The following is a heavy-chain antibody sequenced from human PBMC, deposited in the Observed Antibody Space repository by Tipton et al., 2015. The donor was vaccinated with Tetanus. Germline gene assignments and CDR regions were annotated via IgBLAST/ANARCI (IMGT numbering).Heavy chain of an antibody. D-gene: IGHD2-15*01. CDR1: GFIFSSYG. J-gene: IGHJ4*02. CDR3: AREADCSGGRCFSGGFDT. CDR2: SWYDGTDK. V-gene: IGHV3-33*01. Sequence: SLRLSCAASGFIFSSYGIHWVRQAPGKGLEWLAVSWYDGTDKYYADSVKGRFTISRDNSKNTLNLQMNSLRAEDTALYYCAREADCSGGRCFSGGFDTWGQGTQVTVSS.